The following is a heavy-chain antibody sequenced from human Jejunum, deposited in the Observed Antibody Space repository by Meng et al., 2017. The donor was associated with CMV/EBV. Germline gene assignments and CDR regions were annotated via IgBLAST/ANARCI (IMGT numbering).Heavy chain of an antibody. CDR3: ARIVGNWRGGACYSGREFYFDY. Sequence: WVRKAPGKGLGWVGVIRSKASGGTTGYAASVKGRVTISRDDSKSIAYLQMNSLKTEDTAGYYCARIVGNWRGGACYSGREFYFDYWGKGARVTVSS. CDR2: IRSKASGGTT. D-gene: IGHD2-15*01. J-gene: IGHJ4*02. V-gene: IGHV3-49*02.